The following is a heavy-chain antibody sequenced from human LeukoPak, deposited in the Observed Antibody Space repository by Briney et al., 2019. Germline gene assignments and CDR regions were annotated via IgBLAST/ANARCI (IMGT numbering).Heavy chain of an antibody. CDR1: GFTFSSYA. D-gene: IGHD2-2*01. CDR3: AKLPTAGCSSTSCRRFDY. V-gene: IGHV3-23*01. CDR2: ISGSGGST. J-gene: IGHJ4*02. Sequence: GGSLRLSCAASGFTFSSYAMSWVRQAPGKGLEWVSAISGSGGSTYYADSVKGRFTISRDNSKNTLYLQMNSLRAEDTAVYYCAKLPTAGCSSTSCRRFDYWGQGTLVTVSS.